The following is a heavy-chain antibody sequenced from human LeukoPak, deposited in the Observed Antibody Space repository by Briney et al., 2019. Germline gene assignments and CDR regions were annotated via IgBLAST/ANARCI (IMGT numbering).Heavy chain of an antibody. Sequence: PGGSLRLSCAASGFTFSSYEMNWVRQAPGKGLEWVSYISTSGSTKYYADSVKGRFTISRDNAKNSLYLQMNSLRAEDTAVYYCARDRDPGYNDSNGYRRVNAFDIWGQGTMVTVSS. CDR2: ISTSGSTK. J-gene: IGHJ3*02. V-gene: IGHV3-48*03. D-gene: IGHD3-22*01. CDR3: ARDRDPGYNDSNGYRRVNAFDI. CDR1: GFTFSSYE.